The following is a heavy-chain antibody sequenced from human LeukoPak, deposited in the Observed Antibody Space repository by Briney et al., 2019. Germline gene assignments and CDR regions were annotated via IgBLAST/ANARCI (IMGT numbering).Heavy chain of an antibody. CDR3: ARVRPGVAATFYDY. J-gene: IGHJ4*02. CDR2: IHYSGST. Sequence: SETLSLTCTVSGGSVSSGSYCWSWIRQPPGKGLEWIGYIHYSGSTNYNPSLKSRVTITVDTSKNQFSLKLSSVTAADTAVYYCARVRPGVAATFYDYWGQGTLVTVSS. CDR1: GGSVSSGSYC. V-gene: IGHV4-61*01. D-gene: IGHD2-15*01.